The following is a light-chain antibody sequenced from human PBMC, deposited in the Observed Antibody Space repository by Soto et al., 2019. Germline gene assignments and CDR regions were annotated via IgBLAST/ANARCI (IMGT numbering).Light chain of an antibody. CDR3: CSYAGSSSPGWV. CDR2: DVS. Sequence: QSVLTQPRSVSGSPGQSVTISCTGTSSDVGGYNYVSWYQQHPGKAPKLMIYDVSKRPSGVPDRFSGSKSGNTASLTISGLQAEDEADYYCCSYAGSSSPGWVFGNGTKVTVX. J-gene: IGLJ1*01. V-gene: IGLV2-11*01. CDR1: SSDVGGYNY.